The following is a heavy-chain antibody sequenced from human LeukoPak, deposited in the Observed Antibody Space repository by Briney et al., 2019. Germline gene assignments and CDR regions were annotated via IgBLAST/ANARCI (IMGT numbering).Heavy chain of an antibody. J-gene: IGHJ4*02. CDR2: ISYDGSNE. CDR3: ARTYYYDSSGWRLDY. D-gene: IGHD3-22*01. Sequence: PGGSLRLSCGASGFTFSTYGMHWVRQAPGKGLEWVAIISYDGSNEYYADSVKGRFTISRDNSKNTVSLQMNSLRAEHTAVCYCARTYYYDSSGWRLDYWGQGTLVTVSS. CDR1: GFTFSTYG. V-gene: IGHV3-30*03.